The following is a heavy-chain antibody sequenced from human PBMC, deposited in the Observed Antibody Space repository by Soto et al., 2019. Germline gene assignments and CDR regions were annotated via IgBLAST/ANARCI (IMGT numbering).Heavy chain of an antibody. CDR2: IGTSGSPI. D-gene: IGHD4-17*01. CDR1: GFTFSRYN. J-gene: IGHJ6*02. CDR3: ARTHDYGGNSLQSGMDV. Sequence: GGSLRLSCAASGFTFSRYNMNWVRQAPGKGLEWVSYIGTSGSPIYYSTSLKTRLTISKDTSKNQVVLTMTNMDPVDTATYYCARTHDYGGNSLQSGMDVWGQGTTVTVSS. V-gene: IGHV3-48*04.